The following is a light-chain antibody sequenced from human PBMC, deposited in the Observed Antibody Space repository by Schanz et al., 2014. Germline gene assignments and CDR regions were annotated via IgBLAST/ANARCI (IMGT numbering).Light chain of an antibody. J-gene: IGLJ1*01. Sequence: QSVLTQPPSVSGTPGQLVTIPCSGSSSNIGSNYVYWYQQLPGTAPKLVIYSNNQRPSGVPDRFSGSRSGTSASLAISGLRSEDEADFYCAAWDDTLNTYVFGFGTKLTVL. CDR1: SSNIGSNY. CDR2: SNN. V-gene: IGLV1-47*01. CDR3: AAWDDTLNTYV.